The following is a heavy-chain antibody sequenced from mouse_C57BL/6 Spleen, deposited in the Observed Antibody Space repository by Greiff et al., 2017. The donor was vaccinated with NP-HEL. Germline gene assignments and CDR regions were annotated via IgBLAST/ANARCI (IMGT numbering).Heavy chain of an antibody. CDR1: GFSINSDCY. CDR3: ARAYGSYWYFDV. V-gene: IGHV3-3*01. J-gene: IGHJ1*03. Sequence: EVKVVESGPSLVRPSQTLSLTCTVTGFSINSDCYWIWIRQFPGNKLEYIGYTFYSGITYYNPSLESRTYITRDTSKNQFSLKLSSVTTEDTATYYCARAYGSYWYFDVWGTGTTVTVSS. D-gene: IGHD1-1*01. CDR2: TFYSGIT.